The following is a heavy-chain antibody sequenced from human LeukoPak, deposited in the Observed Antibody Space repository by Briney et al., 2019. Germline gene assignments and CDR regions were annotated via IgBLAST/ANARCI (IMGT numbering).Heavy chain of an antibody. J-gene: IGHJ4*02. Sequence: SETLSLTCTVSGGSISSSSYYWGWIRQPPGKGLEWIGYIYYSGSTNYNPSLKSRVTISVDTSKNQFSLKLSSVTAADTAVYYCARDRANYDILTGYFPNFDYWGQGTLVTVSS. D-gene: IGHD3-9*01. V-gene: IGHV4-61*01. CDR3: ARDRANYDILTGYFPNFDY. CDR1: GGSISSSSYY. CDR2: IYYSGST.